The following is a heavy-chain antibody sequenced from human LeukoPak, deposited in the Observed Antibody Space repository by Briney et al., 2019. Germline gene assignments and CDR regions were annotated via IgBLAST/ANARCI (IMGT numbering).Heavy chain of an antibody. CDR2: INSDGSST. CDR3: AREGYDFWSGYYDY. Sequence: GGSLRLSCAVSGFAFSSYWMHWVRQAPGKGLVWVSRINSDGSSTSYADSVKGRFTISRDNAKNTLYLQMNSLRAEDTAVYYCAREGYDFWSGYYDYWGQGTLVTVSS. V-gene: IGHV3-74*01. CDR1: GFAFSSYW. J-gene: IGHJ4*02. D-gene: IGHD3-3*01.